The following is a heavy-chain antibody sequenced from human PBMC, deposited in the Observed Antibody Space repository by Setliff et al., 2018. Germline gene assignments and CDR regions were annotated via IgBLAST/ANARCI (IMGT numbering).Heavy chain of an antibody. CDR3: ARVRSNGWEEPDY. D-gene: IGHD6-19*01. J-gene: IGHJ4*02. Sequence: GGFLRLSCEGSGFTFAAYSFTWVRQAPGKGLEFVSGIIQGGNTYYGDSVKGRFTMSRDNSKNTVYLQMNSLRVEDTAVYFCARVRSNGWEEPDYWGQGTLVTVSS. CDR1: GFTFAAYS. V-gene: IGHV3-23*01. CDR2: IIQGGNT.